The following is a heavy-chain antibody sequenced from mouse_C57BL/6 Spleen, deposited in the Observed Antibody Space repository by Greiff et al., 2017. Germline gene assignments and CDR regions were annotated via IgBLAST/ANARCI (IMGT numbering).Heavy chain of an antibody. J-gene: IGHJ1*03. Sequence: DVHLVESGGGLVQPGGSLSLSCAASGFTFTDYYMSWVRQPPGKALEWLGFIRNKANGYTTEYSASVKGRFTISRDNSQSILYLQMNALRAEDSATYYCARRREGYFDVWGTGTTVTVSS. CDR2: IRNKANGYTT. CDR1: GFTFTDYY. V-gene: IGHV7-3*01. CDR3: ARRREGYFDV.